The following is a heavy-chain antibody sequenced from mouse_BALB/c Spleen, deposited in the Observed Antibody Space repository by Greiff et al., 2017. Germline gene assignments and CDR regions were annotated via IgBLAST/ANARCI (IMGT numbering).Heavy chain of an antibody. CDR2: INPYNGAT. CDR1: GYSFTGYY. Sequence: EVQLQESGPELVKPGASVKISCKASGYSFTGYYMHWVKQSHVKSLEWIGRINPYNGATSYNQNFKDKASLTVDKSSSTAYMELHSLTSEDSAVYYCATTGYDERPWFAYWGQGTLVTVSA. J-gene: IGHJ3*01. CDR3: ATTGYDERPWFAY. V-gene: IGHV1-31*01. D-gene: IGHD2-2*01.